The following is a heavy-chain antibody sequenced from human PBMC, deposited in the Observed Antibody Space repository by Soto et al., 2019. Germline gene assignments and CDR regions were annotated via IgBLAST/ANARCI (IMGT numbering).Heavy chain of an antibody. J-gene: IGHJ6*03. CDR1: GYTFTSYD. Sequence: QVHLVQSGAEVKKPGASVKVSCKASGYTFTSYDINWVRQVAGQGIEWMGWMNPNSGDTSYAQEVQGRVTMSRNTSIRIAYMELSSLRPADTAVYYCARGLKMLRVFGLKTYYYYYMDVWGKGTTVTLSS. V-gene: IGHV1-8*01. D-gene: IGHD3-10*01. CDR2: MNPNSGDT. CDR3: ARGLKMLRVFGLKTYYYYYMDV.